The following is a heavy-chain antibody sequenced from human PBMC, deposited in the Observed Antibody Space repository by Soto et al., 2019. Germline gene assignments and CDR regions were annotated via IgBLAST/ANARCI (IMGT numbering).Heavy chain of an antibody. Sequence: GESLKISCKGSGYSFTSYWISWVRQMPGKGLEWMGRIDPSDSYTNYSPSFQGHVTISADKSISTAYLQWSSLKASDTAMYYCAPPLPSYGSGSYGYGRDVWGQGPTGTVSS. J-gene: IGHJ6*02. CDR1: GYSFTSYW. CDR3: APPLPSYGSGSYGYGRDV. CDR2: IDPSDSYT. V-gene: IGHV5-10-1*01. D-gene: IGHD3-10*01.